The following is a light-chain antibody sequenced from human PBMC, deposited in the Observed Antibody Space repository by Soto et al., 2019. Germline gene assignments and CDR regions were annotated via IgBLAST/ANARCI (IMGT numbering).Light chain of an antibody. V-gene: IGKV1-39*01. Sequence: DIQMTQSPSSLSASVGDRVTITCRASQTISSYLNWYQQKPGKAPKLLIYATSSLQSGVPSRFSGSGSGTDFTLTISSLQPEDFATYHCQQSYSSPWTFGQGTKVEIK. CDR2: ATS. CDR3: QQSYSSPWT. CDR1: QTISSY. J-gene: IGKJ1*01.